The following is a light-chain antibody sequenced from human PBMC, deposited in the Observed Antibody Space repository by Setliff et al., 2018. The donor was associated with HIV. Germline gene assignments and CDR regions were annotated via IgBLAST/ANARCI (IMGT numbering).Light chain of an antibody. CDR2: DVI. CDR3: CSYAGSHTFV. J-gene: IGLJ1*01. V-gene: IGLV2-11*01. Sequence: QSALAQPRPVSGSPGQSVTISCTGTTSDVGGYNFVSWYQHHPGKAPKLMIYDVIKRPSGVPDRFSGSKSGNTASLTISGLQAEDEADYYCCSYAGSHTFVFGTGTKVTVL. CDR1: TSDVGGYNF.